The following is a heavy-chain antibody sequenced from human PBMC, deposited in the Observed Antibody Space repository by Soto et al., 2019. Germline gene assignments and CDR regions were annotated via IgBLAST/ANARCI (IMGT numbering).Heavy chain of an antibody. CDR3: AGDTDSQQPSHRGGGGYRDV. CDR1: GGSISNGGYY. Sequence: QLQLQESGPGLVKPSQTLSLTCAVSGGSISNGGYYWSWIRQHPGKGLEWIGSIYFSGSTYYNPSLKRRVTLSVATPRNQFTLKLSSVSAADAAVYYCAGDTDSQQPSHRGGGGYRDVWGKGTTVTVSS. V-gene: IGHV4-31*11. D-gene: IGHD6-13*01. J-gene: IGHJ6*03. CDR2: IYFSGST.